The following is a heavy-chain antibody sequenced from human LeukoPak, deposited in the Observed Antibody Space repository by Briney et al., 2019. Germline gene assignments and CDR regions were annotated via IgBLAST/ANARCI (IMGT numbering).Heavy chain of an antibody. CDR1: GFTFTTYG. Sequence: GGSLRLSCAASGFTFTTYGMHWVRQAPGKGPEWVALISFDGSEKYYAESVKGRFTISRDNSKNTLYLQMNSVRVEDTAVYFCAKDVKMFRGPMIMRHFDYWGQGTLVTVSS. CDR3: AKDVKMFRGPMIMRHFDY. J-gene: IGHJ4*02. D-gene: IGHD3-10*01. V-gene: IGHV3-30*18. CDR2: ISFDGSEK.